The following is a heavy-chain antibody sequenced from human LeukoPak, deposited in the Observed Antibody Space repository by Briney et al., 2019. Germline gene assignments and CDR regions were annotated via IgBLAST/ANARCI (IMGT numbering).Heavy chain of an antibody. D-gene: IGHD2-15*01. CDR3: GGLAPEYFDY. V-gene: IGHV4-39*01. J-gene: IGHJ4*02. Sequence: SETLSLTCTVSGGSISSSSYYWGWIRQPPGKGLEWIGSIYYSGSTYYNPSLKSRVTISVDTSKNQFSLKLSSVTAADTAVYYCGGLAPEYFDYWGQGTLVTVSS. CDR1: GGSISSSSYY. CDR2: IYYSGST.